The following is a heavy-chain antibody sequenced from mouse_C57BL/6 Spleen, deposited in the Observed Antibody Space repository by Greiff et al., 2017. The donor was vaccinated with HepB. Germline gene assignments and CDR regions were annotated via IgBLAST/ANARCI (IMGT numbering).Heavy chain of an antibody. CDR1: GYTFTSYW. J-gene: IGHJ1*03. CDR3: ARGGKMGYWYMDD. V-gene: IGHV1-55*01. Sequence: VQLQQPGAELVKPGASVKMSCKASGYTFTSYWITWVKQRPGQGLEWIGEIHPASGSTNYNEKFKAKATVTVDTSSSTAYMQLSSLTSEDSAVYYCARGGKMGYWYMDDWGKGTTVTVSS. D-gene: IGHD2-3*01. CDR2: IHPASGST.